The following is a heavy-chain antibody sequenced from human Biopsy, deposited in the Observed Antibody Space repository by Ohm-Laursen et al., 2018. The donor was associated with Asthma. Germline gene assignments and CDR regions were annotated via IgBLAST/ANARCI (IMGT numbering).Heavy chain of an antibody. CDR1: GFAVSRDH. CDR2: IYSGGTS. Sequence: SLRLSCTASGFAVSRDHMFWVRQAPGKGLEWVSVIYSGGTSHTADSVRGRFTISRDYSKNTLYLQMHSLRAEDTGIYFCARVLEDSDWGPFYFFGLDVWGQGTPVAVSS. J-gene: IGHJ6*02. V-gene: IGHV3-53*01. CDR3: ARVLEDSDWGPFYFFGLDV. D-gene: IGHD7-27*01.